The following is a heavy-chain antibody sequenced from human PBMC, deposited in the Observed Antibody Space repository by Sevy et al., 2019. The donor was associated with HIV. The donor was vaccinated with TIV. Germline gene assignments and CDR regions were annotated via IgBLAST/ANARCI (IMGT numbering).Heavy chain of an antibody. V-gene: IGHV3-74*01. J-gene: IGHJ4*02. D-gene: IGHD2-15*01. CDR1: GFTFSSYW. Sequence: GGSLRLSCAASGFTFSSYWMHWVRQAPGKGSVWVSGVNSGGSSTNYADSVKGRFTMSRDSAKNTLYLQMNGLRAEDTAVYFCVAANTWQDYWGQGTLVTVSS. CDR2: VNSGGSST. CDR3: VAANTWQDY.